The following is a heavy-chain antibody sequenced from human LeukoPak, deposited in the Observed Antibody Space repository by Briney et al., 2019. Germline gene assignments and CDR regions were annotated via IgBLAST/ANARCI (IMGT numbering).Heavy chain of an antibody. CDR1: GFPFSSYT. J-gene: IGHJ4*02. CDR3: ARHYGGNSIRFYFDY. D-gene: IGHD4-23*01. CDR2: ISGSGGST. Sequence: GGSLRLSCAASGFPFSSYTMSWVRPAPGKGLEWVSAISGSGGSTYYADSVKGRFTISRDNSKSMLYLQMNSLRAEDTAVYYCARHYGGNSIRFYFDYWGQGTLVTVSS. V-gene: IGHV3-23*01.